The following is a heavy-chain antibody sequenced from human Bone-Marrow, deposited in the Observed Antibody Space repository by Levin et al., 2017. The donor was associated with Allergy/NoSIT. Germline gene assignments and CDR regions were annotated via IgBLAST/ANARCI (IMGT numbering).Heavy chain of an antibody. J-gene: IGHJ4*02. CDR2: ISASGRTT. CDR1: GFTFSSYE. Sequence: PGGSLRLSCEASGFTFSSYEMNWVRQAPGKGPEWISYISASGRTTYYADSVKGRFTISRDNAKNSLFLQMNSLRVEDTAVYYCAKDFGPRMYYFDYWGQGTLVTVSS. V-gene: IGHV3-48*03. CDR3: AKDFGPRMYYFDY. D-gene: IGHD2-15*01.